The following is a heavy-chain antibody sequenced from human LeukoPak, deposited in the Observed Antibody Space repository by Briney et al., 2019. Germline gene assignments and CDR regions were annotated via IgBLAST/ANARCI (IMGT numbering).Heavy chain of an antibody. CDR3: ARAQGDYYYDSSGYHPLGY. J-gene: IGHJ4*02. V-gene: IGHV1-2*02. Sequence: GASVKVSCKASGYTFTGYYMHWVRQAPGQGLEWMGWINPNSGGTNYAQKFQGRVTMTRDTSISTAYMELSRLRSDDTAVYYCARAQGDYYYDSSGYHPLGYWGQGTLVTVSS. CDR2: INPNSGGT. CDR1: GYTFTGYY. D-gene: IGHD3-22*01.